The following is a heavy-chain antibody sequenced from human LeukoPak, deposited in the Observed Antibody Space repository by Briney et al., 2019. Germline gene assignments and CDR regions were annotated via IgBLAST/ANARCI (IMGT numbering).Heavy chain of an antibody. Sequence: SETLSLTCTVSGGSISSYYWSWIRQPPGKGLEWIGYIYYSGSTNYNPSLKSRVTISVDTSKNQFSLKLSSVTAADTAVYYCARGFTGDYYFDYWGQGTLVTVSS. V-gene: IGHV4-59*01. CDR1: GGSISSYY. J-gene: IGHJ4*02. D-gene: IGHD4-17*01. CDR3: ARGFTGDYYFDY. CDR2: IYYSGST.